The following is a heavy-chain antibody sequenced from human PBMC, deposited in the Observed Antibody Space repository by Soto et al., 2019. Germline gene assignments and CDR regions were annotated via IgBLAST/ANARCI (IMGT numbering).Heavy chain of an antibody. D-gene: IGHD4-17*01. CDR1: GFTFSSYA. CDR2: ISGSGGST. CDR3: AKVNYGDYGWDV. Sequence: PGGSLRLSCAASGFTFSSYAMSWVRQAPGKGLEWGSAISGSGGSTYYADSVKGRFTIFRDNSKNTLYLQMNSLRAEDTAVYYCAKVNYGDYGWDVWGKGTTVTVSS. V-gene: IGHV3-23*01. J-gene: IGHJ6*04.